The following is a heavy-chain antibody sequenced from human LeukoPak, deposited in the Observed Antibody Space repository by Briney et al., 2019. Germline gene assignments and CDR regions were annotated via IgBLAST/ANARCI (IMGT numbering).Heavy chain of an antibody. Sequence: GGSLRLSCAASGFTFSNAWMSWVRQAPGKGLEWVGRIKSKTDGGTTDYAAPVKGRFTISRDDSKKTLYLQMNSLKTEDTALYSCTPDPPPPMVRGVIITPVVYWGQGTLVTVSS. J-gene: IGHJ4*02. D-gene: IGHD3-10*01. CDR2: IKSKTDGGTT. CDR3: TPDPPPPMVRGVIITPVVY. CDR1: GFTFSNAW. V-gene: IGHV3-15*01.